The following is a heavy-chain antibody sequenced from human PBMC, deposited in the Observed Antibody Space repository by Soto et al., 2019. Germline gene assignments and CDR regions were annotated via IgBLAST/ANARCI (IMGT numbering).Heavy chain of an antibody. CDR1: GFTGRCNY. CDR2: IYSGGST. Sequence: AGGSLRPPLAAPGFTGRCNYMIRVRQAPGKGLEWVSVIYSGGSTYYADSVKGRFTISRHNSKNTLYLQMNSLRAEDTAVYYCAGSHDILTGYDDAFDIWVQGTMVTVSS. CDR3: AGSHDILTGYDDAFDI. D-gene: IGHD3-9*01. V-gene: IGHV3-53*04. J-gene: IGHJ3*02.